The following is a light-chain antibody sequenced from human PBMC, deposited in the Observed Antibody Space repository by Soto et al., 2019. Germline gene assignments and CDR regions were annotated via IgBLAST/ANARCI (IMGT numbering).Light chain of an antibody. Sequence: QSALTQPPSASGSPGQSVTISCTGTSSDVGDYKYVSWYQQHPGKAPKLIIYEVTKRPSGVPDRFSGSKSGNTASLTVSGLQAEDEADYYCSSYAGSEVFGGGTKVTVL. CDR1: SSDVGDYKY. CDR2: EVT. J-gene: IGLJ2*01. V-gene: IGLV2-8*01. CDR3: SSYAGSEV.